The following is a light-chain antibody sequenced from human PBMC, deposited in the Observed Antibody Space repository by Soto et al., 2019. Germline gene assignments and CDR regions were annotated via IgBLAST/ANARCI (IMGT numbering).Light chain of an antibody. CDR3: QHYVGSPT. CDR2: GAS. Sequence: ETVLTQSPGTLSLSAGERATVSCRASQSVNNNFLAWYQLRPGQAPRLLISGASSRATGIPDRISGSGSGTNFTLTITRVEPEDSAMYYCQHYVGSPTFGQWTKVEIK. V-gene: IGKV3-20*01. CDR1: QSVNNNF. J-gene: IGKJ1*01.